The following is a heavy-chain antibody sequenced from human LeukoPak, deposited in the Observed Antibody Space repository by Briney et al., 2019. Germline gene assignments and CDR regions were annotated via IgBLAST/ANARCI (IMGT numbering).Heavy chain of an antibody. CDR1: GGSISNYY. CDR3: ARVAQKLERIAVAGTSEWRANWYFDL. V-gene: IGHV4-4*07. D-gene: IGHD6-19*01. CDR2: MYTSGST. Sequence: SETLSLTCTVSGGSISNYYWSWIRQPAGKGLECIGHMYTSGSTNYNPSLKSRVTMSVDTSKNQFSLKLSSVTAADTAVYYCARVAQKLERIAVAGTSEWRANWYFDLWGRGTLVTVSS. J-gene: IGHJ2*01.